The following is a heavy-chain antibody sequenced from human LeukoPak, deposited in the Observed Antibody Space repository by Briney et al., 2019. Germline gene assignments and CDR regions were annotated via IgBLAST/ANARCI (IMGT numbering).Heavy chain of an antibody. D-gene: IGHD6-13*01. CDR2: ISWNSGSI. CDR3: AKDRRWRAPIAAAGGLGV. Sequence: GGSLRLSCAASGFTFDDYAMHWVRQAPGKGLEWVSGISWNSGSIGYADSVKGRFTISRDNAKNSLYLQMNSLRAEDMALYYCAKDRRWRAPIAAAGGLGVWGKGTTVTVSS. CDR1: GFTFDDYA. J-gene: IGHJ6*04. V-gene: IGHV3-9*03.